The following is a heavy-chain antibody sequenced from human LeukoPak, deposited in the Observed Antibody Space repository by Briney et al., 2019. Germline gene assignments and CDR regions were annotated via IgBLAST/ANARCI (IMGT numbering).Heavy chain of an antibody. Sequence: SETLSLTCTVSGASISSYFWSWIRLPAGKGLEWIGRIYISGSTNQNPSLKSRVTMSVDTSKNQYSLKLSSVTAADTAVYYCARDPGNYMPGNWFDPWGQGILVTVSS. CDR3: ARDPGNYMPGNWFDP. V-gene: IGHV4-4*07. J-gene: IGHJ5*02. CDR2: IYISGST. D-gene: IGHD1-7*01. CDR1: GASISSYF.